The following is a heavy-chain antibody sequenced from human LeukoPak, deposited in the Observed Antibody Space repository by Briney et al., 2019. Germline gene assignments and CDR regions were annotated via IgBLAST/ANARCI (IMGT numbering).Heavy chain of an antibody. J-gene: IGHJ4*02. Sequence: PSETLSLTCTVSGGSISSYYWSWIRQPPGKGLEWIGYIYYSGSTNYNPSLKSRVTISVDTSKNQFSLKLSSVTAADTAVYYCARDSVSYLHLDYWGQGTLVTVSS. CDR1: GGSISSYY. V-gene: IGHV4-59*01. CDR3: ARDSVSYLHLDY. D-gene: IGHD1-26*01. CDR2: IYYSGST.